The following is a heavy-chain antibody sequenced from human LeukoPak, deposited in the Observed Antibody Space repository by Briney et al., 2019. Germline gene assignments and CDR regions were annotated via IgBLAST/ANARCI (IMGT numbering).Heavy chain of an antibody. V-gene: IGHV4-59*01. CDR1: GGSISSYY. CDR2: TDYSGST. D-gene: IGHD3-10*02. CDR3: ARDVRGVHEIDY. J-gene: IGHJ4*02. Sequence: SETLSLTCTVSGGSISSYYWSWIRQPPGKGLEWIGYTDYSGSTNYNPSLKSRVTISVDTSKNQFSLKLSSVTAADTAVYYCARDVRGVHEIDYWGQGTLVAVSS.